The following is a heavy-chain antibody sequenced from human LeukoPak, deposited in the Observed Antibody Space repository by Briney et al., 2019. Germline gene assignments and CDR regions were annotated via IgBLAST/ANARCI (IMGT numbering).Heavy chain of an antibody. CDR2: INPNSGGT. J-gene: IGHJ4*02. CDR3: ARDRYYDILTGYYSL. V-gene: IGHV1-2*06. D-gene: IGHD3-9*01. CDR1: GYTFTGYY. Sequence: GASVKVSXKASGYTFTGYYMHWVRQAPGQGLEWMGRINPNSGGTNYAQKFQGRVTMTRDTSISTAHMELSRLRSDDTAVYYCARDRYYDILTGYYSLWGQGTLVTVSS.